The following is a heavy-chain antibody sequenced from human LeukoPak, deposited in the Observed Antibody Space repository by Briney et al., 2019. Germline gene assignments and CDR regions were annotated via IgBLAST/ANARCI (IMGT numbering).Heavy chain of an antibody. J-gene: IGHJ6*03. CDR1: GYSLSSGYY. Sequence: SETLSLTCTLSGYSLSSGYYWGWIRQPPGKGLEWIGTVYHSGNTYYNPSLKSRVTISVDTSKKQFSLKLSSVTAADTAVYYCARAKKRSGRSRNFYLDVWGKGTTVTVSS. D-gene: IGHD1-26*01. CDR2: VYHSGNT. CDR3: ARAKKRSGRSRNFYLDV. V-gene: IGHV4-38-2*02.